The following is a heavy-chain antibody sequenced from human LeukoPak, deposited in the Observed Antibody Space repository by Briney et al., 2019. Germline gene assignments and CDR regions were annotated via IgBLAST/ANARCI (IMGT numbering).Heavy chain of an antibody. J-gene: IGHJ3*02. Sequence: GASVKVSCKASGYTFTSYGISWVRQAPGHGLEWMGWISAYNGNTNYAQKLQGRVTMTTDTSTSTAYMELRSLRSDDTAVYYCAREGGRAKYDSSGLFGFDIWGQGTMVTVSS. CDR3: AREGGRAKYDSSGLFGFDI. D-gene: IGHD3-22*01. V-gene: IGHV1-18*01. CDR2: ISAYNGNT. CDR1: GYTFTSYG.